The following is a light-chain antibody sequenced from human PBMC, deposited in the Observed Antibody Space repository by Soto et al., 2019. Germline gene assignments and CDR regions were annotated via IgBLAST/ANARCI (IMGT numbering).Light chain of an antibody. CDR1: QSISTW. CDR3: QQYDGN. V-gene: IGKV1-5*01. J-gene: IGKJ4*01. Sequence: DIQMTQSPSTLSASVGDRVIITCRASQSISTWLAWYQQKPGEGPKLLIYSASTLQSGIPSRFSGSGSGTEFPLTISGLQPDDFATYYCQQYDGNFGGGTMVEIK. CDR2: SAS.